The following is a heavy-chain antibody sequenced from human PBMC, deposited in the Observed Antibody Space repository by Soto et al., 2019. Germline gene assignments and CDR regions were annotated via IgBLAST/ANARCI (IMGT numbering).Heavy chain of an antibody. Sequence: QVQLVQSGAEVKKPGASVKVSCKASGYTFTGYYMHWVRQAPGQGLEWMGWINPNSGGTNYAQKFQGRVSMTRDTSISTGDMELSRLRSDDTAVYYCARDGRGIADGYGMDVWGQGTTVTVSS. V-gene: IGHV1-2*02. D-gene: IGHD3-10*01. J-gene: IGHJ6*02. CDR1: GYTFTGYY. CDR2: INPNSGGT. CDR3: ARDGRGIADGYGMDV.